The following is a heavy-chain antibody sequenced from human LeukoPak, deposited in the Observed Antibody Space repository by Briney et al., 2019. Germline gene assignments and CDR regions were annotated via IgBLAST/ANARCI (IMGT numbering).Heavy chain of an antibody. Sequence: PSETLSLTCTVSGGSIGSSSYYWGWIRQPPGKGLEWIGSIYYSGSTYYNPSLKSRVTISVDTSKNQFSLKLSSVTAADTAVYYCARRKYSSGWFPFDYWGQGTLVTVSS. D-gene: IGHD6-19*01. CDR1: GGSIGSSSYY. CDR2: IYYSGST. V-gene: IGHV4-39*01. J-gene: IGHJ4*02. CDR3: ARRKYSSGWFPFDY.